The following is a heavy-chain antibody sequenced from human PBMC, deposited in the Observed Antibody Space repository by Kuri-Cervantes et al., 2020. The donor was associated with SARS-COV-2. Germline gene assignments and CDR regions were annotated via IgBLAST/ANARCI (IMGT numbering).Heavy chain of an antibody. V-gene: IGHV3-19*01. CDR2: VSWNGSRT. D-gene: IGHD6-6*01. Sequence: GGSLRLSCAASGFTFSNSDMNWVRQAPGKGLEWVSGVSWNGSRTHYADSVKGRFTISRDNAKNSLYLQMNSLRAEDTAVYYCARDGGGYSSSSVVAFDIWGQGTMVTVSS. CDR3: ARDGGGYSSSSVVAFDI. J-gene: IGHJ3*02. CDR1: GFTFSNSD.